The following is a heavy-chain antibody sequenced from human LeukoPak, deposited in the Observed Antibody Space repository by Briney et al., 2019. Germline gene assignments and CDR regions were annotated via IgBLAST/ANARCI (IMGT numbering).Heavy chain of an antibody. J-gene: IGHJ6*02. Sequence: PGGSLRLSCAASGFTVSSNYMSWVRQAPGKGLEWVSVIYSGGSTYYADSVKGRITIPRDNSKNTLYLQMNSLRAEDTAVYYCARDRGVEAYYYGSGSPYYYYGMDVWGQGTTVTVSS. D-gene: IGHD3-10*01. V-gene: IGHV3-53*01. CDR2: IYSGGST. CDR1: GFTVSSNY. CDR3: ARDRGVEAYYYGSGSPYYYYGMDV.